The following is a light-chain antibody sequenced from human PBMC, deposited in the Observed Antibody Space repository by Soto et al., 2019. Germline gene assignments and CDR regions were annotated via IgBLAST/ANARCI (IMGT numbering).Light chain of an antibody. CDR1: QAISNY. J-gene: IGKJ3*01. V-gene: IGKV1-27*01. CDR2: ASS. CDR3: QKYNTEPLT. Sequence: DFQMSQSPSSLSASIGDRVTITCRASQAISNYLAWYQQRPGKVPKLLIYASSTLQPGVPSRFSGSGSGTDFTLTISSLQPEDVGPYYCQKYNTEPLTFGPGNKV.